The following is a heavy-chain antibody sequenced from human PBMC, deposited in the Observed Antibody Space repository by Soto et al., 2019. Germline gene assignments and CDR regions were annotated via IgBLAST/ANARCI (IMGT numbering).Heavy chain of an antibody. CDR1: GFTFSSYA. CDR3: ARARMFGELFTYYYYGMDV. CDR2: ISYDGSNK. D-gene: IGHD3-10*02. Sequence: GGSLRLSCAASGFTFSSYAMHWVRQAPGKGLEWVAVISYDGSNKYYADSVKGRFTISRDNSKNTLYLQMNSLRAEDTAVYYCARARMFGELFTYYYYGMDVWGQGTTVTVSS. J-gene: IGHJ6*02. V-gene: IGHV3-30-3*01.